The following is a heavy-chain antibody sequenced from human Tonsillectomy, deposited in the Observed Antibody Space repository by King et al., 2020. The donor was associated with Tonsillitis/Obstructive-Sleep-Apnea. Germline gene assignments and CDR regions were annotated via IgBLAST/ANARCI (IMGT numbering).Heavy chain of an antibody. CDR1: GFTFSIYE. J-gene: IGHJ4*02. CDR3: GREGSEYYFDY. V-gene: IGHV3-48*03. CDR2: IPSSGSTI. Sequence: VQLVESGGGLVQPGGSLRLSCAASGFTFSIYEMNWVRQAPGKGLEWVSYIPSSGSTIYYADSVKGRFTISRDNTKNSLYLQMNSLRAEDTAVYYCGREGSEYYFDYWGQGTLVTVSS.